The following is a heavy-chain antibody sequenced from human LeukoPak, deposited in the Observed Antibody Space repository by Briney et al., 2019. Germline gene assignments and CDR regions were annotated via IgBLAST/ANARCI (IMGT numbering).Heavy chain of an antibody. Sequence: ASVTVSCKASVYTFTGYYMHWVRQAPGQGLEWMGWINPNSGGTNYAQKFQGRVTLTRDTSISTAYMELSRLRSDDTAMFYCARAPALHGAFDIWGKGTMVTVSS. D-gene: IGHD4-11*01. J-gene: IGHJ3*02. CDR1: VYTFTGYY. CDR2: INPNSGGT. V-gene: IGHV1-2*02. CDR3: ARAPALHGAFDI.